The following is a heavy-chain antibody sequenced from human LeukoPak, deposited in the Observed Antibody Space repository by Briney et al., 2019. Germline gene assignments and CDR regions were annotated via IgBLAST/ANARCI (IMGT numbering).Heavy chain of an antibody. CDR3: ARARYSTGWVDY. CDR2: ISSTGST. V-gene: IGHV4-61*08. Sequence: SETLSLTCTVSGGSVGSGDYYWNWIRQAPEKGLEWLGHISSTGSTNYNPSLKSRVTISVDTSKNQFSLKLSSVTAADTAFYYCARARYSTGWVDYWGQGTLVTVSS. D-gene: IGHD2-8*02. J-gene: IGHJ4*02. CDR1: GGSVGSGDYY.